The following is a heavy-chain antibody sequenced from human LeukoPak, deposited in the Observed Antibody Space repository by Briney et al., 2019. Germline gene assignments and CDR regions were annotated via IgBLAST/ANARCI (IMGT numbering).Heavy chain of an antibody. CDR1: GGSISSYY. V-gene: IGHV4-39*07. CDR2: IYYSGST. CDR3: ARGDGGGWGDPFQH. Sequence: SETLSLTCTVSGGSISSYYWGWIRQPPGKGLEWIGSIYYSGSTYYNPSLKSRVTISVDTSTNQFSLKLTSVTAADTAVYYCARGDGGGWGDPFQHWGQGTLVTVSS. D-gene: IGHD3-16*01. J-gene: IGHJ1*01.